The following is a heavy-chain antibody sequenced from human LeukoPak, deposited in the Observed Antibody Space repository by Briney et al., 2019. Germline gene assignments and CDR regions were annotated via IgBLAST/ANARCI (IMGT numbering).Heavy chain of an antibody. J-gene: IGHJ4*02. V-gene: IGHV3-23*01. CDR1: GFTFSSYA. D-gene: IGHD3-16*01. CDR3: AKTLFVNKVWDRGLVYFDY. Sequence: GGSLRLSCAASGFTFSSYAMSWVRQAPGKGLEWVSAISGSGGSTYYADSVKGRFTISRDNSKNTLYLQMNSLRAEDTAVYYCAKTLFVNKVWDRGLVYFDYGGKGTGVTVS. CDR2: ISGSGGST.